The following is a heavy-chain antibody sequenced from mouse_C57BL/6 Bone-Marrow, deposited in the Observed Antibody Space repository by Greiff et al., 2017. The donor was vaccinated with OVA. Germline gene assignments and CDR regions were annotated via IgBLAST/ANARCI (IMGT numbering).Heavy chain of an antibody. CDR1: GYTFTSYG. J-gene: IGHJ4*01. V-gene: IGHV1-81*01. CDR2: IYPRSGNT. Sequence: VQLQESGAELARPGASVKLSCKASGYTFTSYGISWVKQRTGQGLEWIGEIYPRSGNTYYNEKFKGKATLTADKSSSTAYMELRSLTSEDSAVYFCARPLFITTVVAPYYYAMDYWGQGTSVTVSS. CDR3: ARPLFITTVVAPYYYAMDY. D-gene: IGHD1-1*01.